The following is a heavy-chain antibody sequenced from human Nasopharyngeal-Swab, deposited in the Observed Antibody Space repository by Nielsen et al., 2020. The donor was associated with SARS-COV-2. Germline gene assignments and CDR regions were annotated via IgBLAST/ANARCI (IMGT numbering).Heavy chain of an antibody. J-gene: IGHJ4*02. CDR2: INHSGST. CDR1: GGSFSGYY. Sequence: SETLSLTCAVYGGSFSGYYWSWIRQPPGKGLEWIGEINHSGSTNYNPSLKSRVTISVDTSKNQFSLKLSSVTAADTAVYYCAGVGATRSLDYWGQGTLVTVSS. V-gene: IGHV4-34*01. D-gene: IGHD1-26*01. CDR3: AGVGATRSLDY.